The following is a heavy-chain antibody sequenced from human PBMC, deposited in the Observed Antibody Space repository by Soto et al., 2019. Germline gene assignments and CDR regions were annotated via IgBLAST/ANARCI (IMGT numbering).Heavy chain of an antibody. D-gene: IGHD6-13*01. CDR1: GFDFNTYG. V-gene: IGHV3-30*18. CDR3: AKDSSVTAAGSGGSFDP. CDR2: ISFDGGNQ. J-gene: IGHJ5*02. Sequence: QVQLVQSGGGVVQPGRSLRLSCAASGFDFNTYGLHWVRQAPGKGLEWVAGISFDGGNQYYADSVKGRFTISRDKSNNTLYLQMDSLGAEDTATYYCAKDSSVTAAGSGGSFDPWGQGTLVIVSS.